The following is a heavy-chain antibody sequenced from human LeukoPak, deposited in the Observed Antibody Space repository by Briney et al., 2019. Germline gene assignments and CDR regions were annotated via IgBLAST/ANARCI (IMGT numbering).Heavy chain of an antibody. CDR3: ARGEYSNGYPYRLDS. D-gene: IGHD3-16*01. CDR2: INPKSGDA. CDR1: GSTFSNYH. Sequence: ASVKVSCKASGSTFSNYHINWVRQASGQGPEWMGWINPKSGDASYNQAFQGRVTMTRDTSISTAYMELNRLRSDDTAMYYCARGEYSNGYPYRLDSWGQGTLVTVSS. J-gene: IGHJ4*02. V-gene: IGHV1-2*02.